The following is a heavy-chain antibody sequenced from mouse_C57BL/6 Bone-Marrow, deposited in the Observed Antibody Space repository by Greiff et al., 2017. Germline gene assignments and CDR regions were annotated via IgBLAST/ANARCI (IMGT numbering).Heavy chain of an antibody. V-gene: IGHV10-1*01. CDR2: IRSKSNNYAT. CDR1: GFSFNTYA. Sequence: EVHLVESGGGLVQPKGSLKLSCAASGFSFNTYAMNWVRQAPGKGLEWVARIRSKSNNYATYYADSVKDRFTISRDDSESMLYLQMNNLKTEDKAMYYCVRRGGGTAYWGQGTLVTVSA. J-gene: IGHJ3*01. CDR3: VRRGGGTAY. D-gene: IGHD4-1*01.